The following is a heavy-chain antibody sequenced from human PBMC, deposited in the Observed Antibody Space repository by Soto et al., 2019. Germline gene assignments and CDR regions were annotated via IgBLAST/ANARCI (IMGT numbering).Heavy chain of an antibody. CDR2: ISYDGSNK. V-gene: IGHV3-30*18. J-gene: IGHJ4*02. D-gene: IGHD4-17*01. CDR1: GFTFSSYG. Sequence: PRLSCAASGFTFSSYGMHWVRQAPGKGLEWVAVISYDGSNKYYADSVKGRFTISRDNSKNTLYLQMNSLRAEDTAVYYCAKARYGDYALDYWGQGTLVTVSS. CDR3: AKARYGDYALDY.